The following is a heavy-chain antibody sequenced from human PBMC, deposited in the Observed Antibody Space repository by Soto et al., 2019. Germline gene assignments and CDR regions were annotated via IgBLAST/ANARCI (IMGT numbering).Heavy chain of an antibody. V-gene: IGHV3-74*01. J-gene: IGHJ4*02. CDR1: GFTFSSYW. CDR2: INSDGSST. D-gene: IGHD6-19*01. Sequence: GGSLRLSCAASGFTFSSYWMHWVRQAPGKGLVWVSTINSDGSSTRYADSVKGRFTISRDNAQNTLYLQMNSLRAEDTAVYYCASLYSSESTLDYWGQGTLVTVSS. CDR3: ASLYSSESTLDY.